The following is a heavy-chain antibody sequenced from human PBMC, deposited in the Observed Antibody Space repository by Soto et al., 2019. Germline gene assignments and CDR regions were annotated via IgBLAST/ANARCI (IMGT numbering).Heavy chain of an antibody. Sequence: SETLSLTCTVSGGSISSYYWSWIRQPPGKGLEWIGYIYYSGSTNYNPSLKSRVTISVDTSKNQFSLKLSSVTAADTAVYYCAREQYYYDSSGPEGWFDPWGQGTLVTVSS. D-gene: IGHD3-22*01. J-gene: IGHJ5*02. CDR3: AREQYYYDSSGPEGWFDP. V-gene: IGHV4-59*01. CDR1: GGSISSYY. CDR2: IYYSGST.